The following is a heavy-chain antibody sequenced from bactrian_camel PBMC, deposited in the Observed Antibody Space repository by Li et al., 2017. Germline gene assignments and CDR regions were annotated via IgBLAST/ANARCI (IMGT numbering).Heavy chain of an antibody. V-gene: IGHV3S53*01. J-gene: IGHJ4*01. CDR1: GNTNSTYC. D-gene: IGHD2*01. CDR2: IIDIGTT. CDR3: AAHAAQEGGYCSYKYNH. Sequence: VQLVESGGDSVQTGGSLRLSCVASGNTNSTYCMGWFRQRPGEEREEVSTIIDIGTTTYVDSVKGRFTISKDNAKNTLYLQMNSLKPEDTAMYYCAAHAAQEGGYCSYKYNHWGQGTQVTVS.